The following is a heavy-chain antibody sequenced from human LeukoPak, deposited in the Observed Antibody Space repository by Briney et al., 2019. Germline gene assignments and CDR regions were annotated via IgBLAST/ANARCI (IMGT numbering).Heavy chain of an antibody. Sequence: ASVKVSCKASGYTFTSYYMHWVRQAPGQGLEWMGIINPSGGSTSYAQKFQGRVTMTRDMSTSTVYMELSSLRSEDTAVYYRARDLVGATTDYWGQGTLVTVSS. D-gene: IGHD1-26*01. CDR1: GYTFTSYY. V-gene: IGHV1-46*01. J-gene: IGHJ4*02. CDR3: ARDLVGATTDY. CDR2: INPSGGST.